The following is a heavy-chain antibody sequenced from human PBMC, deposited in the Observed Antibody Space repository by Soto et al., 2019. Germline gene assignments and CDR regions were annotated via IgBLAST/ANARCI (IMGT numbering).Heavy chain of an antibody. V-gene: IGHV4-59*08. D-gene: IGHD3-22*01. J-gene: IGHJ4*02. Sequence: SETLSLTCTVSGGSISSYYWTWIRQPPGKGLEWIGYISYSGSTSSNPSLKSRVTISVDTSKNQFSLKLSSVTAADTAVYYCARHGMDYYDSSGYYYSPYYFDYWGQGTLVTVSS. CDR2: ISYSGST. CDR3: ARHGMDYYDSSGYYYSPYYFDY. CDR1: GGSISSYY.